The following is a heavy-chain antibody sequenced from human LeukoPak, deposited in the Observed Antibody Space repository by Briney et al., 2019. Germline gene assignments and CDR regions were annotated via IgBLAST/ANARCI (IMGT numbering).Heavy chain of an antibody. D-gene: IGHD2-21*02. CDR3: ARHLFAYCGGDCYSAIGY. V-gene: IGHV5-51*01. Sequence: GESLKISCQGSGYIFTSYWLGWVRQLPGKGLEWMGNIYPGDSDTRYSPSFQGQVTISADKSISTAYLQWSSLKASDTAMYYCARHLFAYCGGDCYSAIGYWGQGTLVTVSS. CDR2: IYPGDSDT. CDR1: GYIFTSYW. J-gene: IGHJ4*02.